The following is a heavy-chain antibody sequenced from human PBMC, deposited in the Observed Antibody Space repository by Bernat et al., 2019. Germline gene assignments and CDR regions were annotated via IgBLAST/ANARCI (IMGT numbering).Heavy chain of an antibody. CDR1: GFNLSIYA. J-gene: IGHJ4*02. CDR3: ARELTKYNWNPDGLED. Sequence: VQLVESGGGVVQPGKSLRLSCAHSGFNLSIYAMYWVRQAPGKGLEWVALISYDGNNKNYADSVKGRFTISRDNSRNTLYLQMNNLKAEDTAVYYCARELTKYNWNPDGLEDWGQRTLVTVSS. V-gene: IGHV3-30*04. D-gene: IGHD1-20*01. CDR2: ISYDGNNK.